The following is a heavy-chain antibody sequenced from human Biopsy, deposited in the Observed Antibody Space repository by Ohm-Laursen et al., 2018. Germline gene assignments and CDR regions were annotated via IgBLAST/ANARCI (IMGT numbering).Heavy chain of an antibody. J-gene: IGHJ6*02. V-gene: IGHV4-34*01. CDR3: VRGVDYYDPYHYYALDV. CDR2: VSHSGST. CDR1: GGSFSGYY. D-gene: IGHD3-22*01. Sequence: ETLSLTCSVSGGSFSGYYWSWIRQTPGKGLEWIGEVSHSGSTNYNPSVKSRVTISVDTSKNQFSLKVRSVTAADTAVYYCVRGVDYYDPYHYYALDVWGQGTTVTVSS.